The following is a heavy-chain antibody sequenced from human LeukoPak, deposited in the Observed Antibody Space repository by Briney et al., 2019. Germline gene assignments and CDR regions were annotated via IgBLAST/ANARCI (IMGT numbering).Heavy chain of an antibody. J-gene: IGHJ4*02. CDR3: AKWGDYDILTGYYDSDY. CDR1: GFTFSNYA. V-gene: IGHV3-23*01. CDR2: IVGSGSNT. Sequence: PGASLRLSCAASGFTFSNYAMSWVRQAPGRGLGWVSAIVGSGSNTYYADSVKGRFTISRDNPKNTLYLQMNSLRAEDTAVYYCAKWGDYDILTGYYDSDYWGQGTLVTVSS. D-gene: IGHD3-9*01.